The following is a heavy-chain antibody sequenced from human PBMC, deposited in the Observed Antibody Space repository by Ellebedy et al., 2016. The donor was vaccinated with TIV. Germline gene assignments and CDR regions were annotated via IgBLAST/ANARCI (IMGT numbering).Heavy chain of an antibody. CDR3: ARDHYWAIDS. D-gene: IGHD2-8*02. CDR2: IRGGSTEI. CDR1: GFTFGSYA. Sequence: GGSLRLXXEASGFTFGSYAMNWVRQAPGRRLEWVSYIRGGSTEIYYADSVRGRFTISRDDAKNSLSLQMNNLRDEDTAVYFCARDHYWAIDSWGQGTLVTVSS. J-gene: IGHJ4*02. V-gene: IGHV3-48*02.